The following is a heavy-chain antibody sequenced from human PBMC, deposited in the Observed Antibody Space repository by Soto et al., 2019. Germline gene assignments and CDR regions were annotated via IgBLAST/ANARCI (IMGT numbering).Heavy chain of an antibody. J-gene: IGHJ6*03. V-gene: IGHV3-64*01. Sequence: EVQLAESGGGLAQPGGSLRLSCAASGFTLSGYAMDWVRQAPGKGLEYVSGISSNGVGTYYANSVQGRFTISRDNSKNTVYLQMGSLRPEDMAVYYCARRARPYFYYMDVWDKGTTVTVSS. CDR3: ARRARPYFYYMDV. CDR2: ISSNGVGT. D-gene: IGHD6-6*01. CDR1: GFTLSGYA.